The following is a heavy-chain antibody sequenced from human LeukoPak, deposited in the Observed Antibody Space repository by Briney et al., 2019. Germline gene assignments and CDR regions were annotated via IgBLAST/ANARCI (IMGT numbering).Heavy chain of an antibody. Sequence: SETLSLTCTVSGGSVSSGSYYWSWIRQPPGKGLEWIGYIYYSGSTSYNPSLKSRVTISVDTSKNQFSLKLSSVTAADTAVYYCASTDVVVTAIGGRWFDPWGQGTLVTVSS. J-gene: IGHJ5*02. D-gene: IGHD2-21*02. CDR1: GGSVSSGSYY. CDR3: ASTDVVVTAIGGRWFDP. CDR2: IYYSGST. V-gene: IGHV4-61*01.